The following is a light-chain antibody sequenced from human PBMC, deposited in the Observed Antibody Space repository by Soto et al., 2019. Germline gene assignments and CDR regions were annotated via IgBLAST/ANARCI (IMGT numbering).Light chain of an antibody. CDR2: WAS. J-gene: IGKJ1*01. CDR1: QSVLYSSNNKNY. Sequence: DIVMTQSPDSLAVSLGERATINCKSSQSVLYSSNNKNYLAWYQQKPGQPPKLPIYWASTRESGVPDRFSGSGSGTDFTLTISSLQAEDVAVYDCQQYYSTPRTFGQGTKVEIK. V-gene: IGKV4-1*01. CDR3: QQYYSTPRT.